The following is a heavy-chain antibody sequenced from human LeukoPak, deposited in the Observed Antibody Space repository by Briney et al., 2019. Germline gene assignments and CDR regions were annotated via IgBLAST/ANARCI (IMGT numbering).Heavy chain of an antibody. CDR2: INHSGST. J-gene: IGHJ4*02. CDR1: GGSFSGYY. Sequence: PSETLSPTCAVYGGSFSGYYWSWIRQPPGKGLEWIGEINHSGSTNYNPSLKSRVTISVDTSKNQFSLKLSSVTAADTAVYYCARGPDPTSNSPFDYWGQGTLVTVSS. CDR3: ARGPDPTSNSPFDY. D-gene: IGHD4-23*01. V-gene: IGHV4-34*01.